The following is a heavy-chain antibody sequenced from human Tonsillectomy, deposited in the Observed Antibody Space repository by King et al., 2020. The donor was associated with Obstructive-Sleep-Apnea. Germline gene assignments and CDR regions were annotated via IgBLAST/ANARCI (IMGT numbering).Heavy chain of an antibody. J-gene: IGHJ2*01. CDR1: GGSISSDNYY. D-gene: IGHD4-17*01. CDR3: AKSFGDYSHWYFDL. Sequence: QLQESGPGLVKPSQTLSLTCTVSGGSISSDNYYWTWIRQRPGKDLEWIWYIYHTGATHYNPSFRSRVTMSVDTSKNQFSLKLTSVTAADTAVYYCAKSFGDYSHWYFDLWGRGSLVTVSS. CDR2: IYHTGAT. V-gene: IGHV4-31*03.